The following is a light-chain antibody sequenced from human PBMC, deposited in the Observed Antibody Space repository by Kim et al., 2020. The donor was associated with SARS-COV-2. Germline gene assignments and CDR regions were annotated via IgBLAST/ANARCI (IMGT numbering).Light chain of an antibody. V-gene: IGLV3-1*01. Sequence: SYELTQPPSVSVSPGQTASITCSGDKLGDKYACWYQQKPGQSPLLVIYQDSKRPSGIPERFSGSNSGNTATLTISGTQAMDEAEYSCQAWDSRKEVVFGG. CDR1: KLGDKY. CDR2: QDS. CDR3: QAWDSRKEVV. J-gene: IGLJ2*01.